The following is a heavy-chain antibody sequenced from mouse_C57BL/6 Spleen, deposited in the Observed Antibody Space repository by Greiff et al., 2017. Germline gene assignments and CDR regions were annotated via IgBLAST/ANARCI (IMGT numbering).Heavy chain of an antibody. D-gene: IGHD2-2*01. J-gene: IGHJ4*01. V-gene: IGHV5-4*01. Sequence: EVQLVESGGGLVKPGGSLKLSCAASGFTFSSYAMSWVRQTPEKRLEWVATISDGGSYTYYPDNVKGRFTISRDNAKNNLYLQMSQLKSEDTAMYYCARGYGYDLYYYAMDYWGQGTSVTVSS. CDR2: ISDGGSYT. CDR1: GFTFSSYA. CDR3: ARGYGYDLYYYAMDY.